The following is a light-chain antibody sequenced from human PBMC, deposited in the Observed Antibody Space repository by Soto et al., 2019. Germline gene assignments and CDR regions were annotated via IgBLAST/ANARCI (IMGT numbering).Light chain of an antibody. CDR2: AAS. CDR1: QSISSS. J-gene: IGKJ2*01. CDR3: QQSDYSPMYT. Sequence: DIQMTQSPSSLSASVGDRVTITCRASQSISSSLNWYQRKPGKAPKLLIYAASYLQTRVPSRFSGSGSGTDFTLTISSLQPEDFATYYCQQSDYSPMYTFGQGTDLEI. V-gene: IGKV1-39*01.